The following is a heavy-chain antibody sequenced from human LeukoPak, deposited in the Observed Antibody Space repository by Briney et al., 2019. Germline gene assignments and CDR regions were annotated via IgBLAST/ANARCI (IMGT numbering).Heavy chain of an antibody. D-gene: IGHD5-12*01. CDR3: VRAPAGGIVAYYLDL. V-gene: IGHV3-9*03. CDR1: GFSFDDYA. J-gene: IGHJ4*02. Sequence: GGSLRLSCVASGFSFDDYAMHWVRQAPGKGLEWVSGINWNSGTIGYVDSVKGRFTISRDNAKNSLYLQINSLRAEDMALYYCVRAPAGGIVAYYLDLWGQGTLVTVSS. CDR2: INWNSGTI.